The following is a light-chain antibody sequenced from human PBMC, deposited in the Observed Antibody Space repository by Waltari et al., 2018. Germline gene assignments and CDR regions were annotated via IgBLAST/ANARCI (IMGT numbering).Light chain of an antibody. CDR2: EFN. CDR1: RNDVAGYNY. CDR3: SSYTSSTTRV. J-gene: IGLJ2*01. Sequence: QSALTQPASVSGSPGPSISISCTVPRNDVAGYNYVSWYQQQPGKAPKLMIYEFNRRPSGVSNRFSGSKSGTTASLTISGLQAEDEADYYCSSYTSSTTRVFGGGTKLTVL. V-gene: IGLV2-14*01.